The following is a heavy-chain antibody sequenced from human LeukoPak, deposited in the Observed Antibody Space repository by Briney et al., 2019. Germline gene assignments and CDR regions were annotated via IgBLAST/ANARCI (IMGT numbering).Heavy chain of an antibody. CDR1: GGTFSSHA. CDR2: IIPILGIA. CDR3: ARDRGPYCSSTSCYYNWFDP. V-gene: IGHV1-69*04. Sequence: SVKVSCKASGGTFSSHAISWVRQAPGQGLEWMGRIIPILGIANYAQKFQGRVTITADKSTSTAYMELSSLRSEDTAVYYCARDRGPYCSSTSCYYNWFDPWGQGTLVTVSS. J-gene: IGHJ5*02. D-gene: IGHD2-2*01.